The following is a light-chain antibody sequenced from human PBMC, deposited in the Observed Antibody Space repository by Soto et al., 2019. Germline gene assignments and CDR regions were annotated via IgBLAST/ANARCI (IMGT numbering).Light chain of an antibody. CDR3: QQYNNWPLT. J-gene: IGKJ5*01. CDR1: QSVSSN. CDR2: GAS. Sequence: EIVMTQSPATLSVSPGERATLSCRASQSVSSNLAWYQQKPGQAPRLLIYGASIRATGIPARFSGSGSGTEFTLTISSLQSEDFAVYYCQQYNNWPLTFGQGTRLAIK. V-gene: IGKV3D-15*01.